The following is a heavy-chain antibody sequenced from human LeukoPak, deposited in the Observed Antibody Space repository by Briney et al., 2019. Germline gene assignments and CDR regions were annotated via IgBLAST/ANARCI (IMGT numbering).Heavy chain of an antibody. D-gene: IGHD6-19*01. Sequence: GGSPRLSCAASGFTLSSYWMYWVRQAPGKGLVWVSRINPDGSGTNYADSVKGRFTISRDNAKNTLYLQMNSLRPEDTAVYYCAREGGSVWYPICFDPWGQGTLVTVSS. CDR3: AREGGSVWYPICFDP. CDR1: GFTLSSYW. J-gene: IGHJ5*02. CDR2: INPDGSGT. V-gene: IGHV3-74*01.